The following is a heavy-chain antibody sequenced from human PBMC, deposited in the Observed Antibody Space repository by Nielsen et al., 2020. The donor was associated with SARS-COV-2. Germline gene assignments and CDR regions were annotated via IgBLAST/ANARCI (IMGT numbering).Heavy chain of an antibody. Sequence: WVRQAPGQGFEWMGRINPNSGGTNYAQKFQGRVTMTRDTSISTAYMELSRLRSDDTAVYYCARTADDSSGYYHYYYGMDVWGQGTTVTVSS. D-gene: IGHD3-22*01. CDR2: INPNSGGT. V-gene: IGHV1-2*06. CDR3: ARTADDSSGYYHYYYGMDV. J-gene: IGHJ6*02.